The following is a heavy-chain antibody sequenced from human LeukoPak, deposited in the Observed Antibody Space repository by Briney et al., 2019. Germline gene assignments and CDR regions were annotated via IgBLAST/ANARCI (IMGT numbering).Heavy chain of an antibody. Sequence: ASVKVSCKASGGTFSSYAISWVRHAPGQGLEWMGGIIPIFGTANYAQKFQGRVTITADESTSTAYMELSSLRSEDTAVYYCARLIRAFWSPSDWFDPWGQGTLVTVSS. CDR2: IIPIFGTA. D-gene: IGHD3-3*01. CDR1: GGTFSSYA. CDR3: ARLIRAFWSPSDWFDP. J-gene: IGHJ5*02. V-gene: IGHV1-69*13.